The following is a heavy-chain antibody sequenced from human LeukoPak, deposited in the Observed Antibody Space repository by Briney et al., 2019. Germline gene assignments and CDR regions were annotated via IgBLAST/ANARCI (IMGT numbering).Heavy chain of an antibody. V-gene: IGHV1-2*02. CDR3: ARDKTNVLLWFGEFEWRAHEYFKH. CDR2: INPNSGGT. D-gene: IGHD3-10*01. CDR1: GYTFTGYY. J-gene: IGHJ1*01. Sequence: ASVKVSCKASGYTFTGYYMHWVRQAPGQGLEWMGWINPNSGGTNYAQKFQGRVTMTRDTSISTAYMELSRLRSDATAVYYWARDKTNVLLWFGEFEWRAHEYFKHWGQGTLVTVSS.